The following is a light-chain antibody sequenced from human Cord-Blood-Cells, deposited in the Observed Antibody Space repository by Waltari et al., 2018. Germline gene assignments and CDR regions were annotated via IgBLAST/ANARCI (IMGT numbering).Light chain of an antibody. CDR1: QRVSSSD. J-gene: IGKJ2*01. CDR3: QQYGSSPRT. Sequence: EIVLTQSPGTLSLSPAERATLSCRASQRVSSSDLAWYQQKPGQAPRLLIYGASSMATGIPDRFSGSGSGTDFTLTISRLEPEDFAVYYCQQYGSSPRTFGQGTKLEIK. V-gene: IGKV3-20*01. CDR2: GAS.